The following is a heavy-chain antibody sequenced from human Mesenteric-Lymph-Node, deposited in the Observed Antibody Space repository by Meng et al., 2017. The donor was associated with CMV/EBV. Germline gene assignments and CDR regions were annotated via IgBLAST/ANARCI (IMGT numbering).Heavy chain of an antibody. CDR2: INHSGST. CDR3: ASSLRALGGMDV. J-gene: IGHJ6*02. Sequence: GSLRLSCAVYGGSFSGYYWSWIRQPPGKGLEWIGEINHSGSTNYNPSLKSRVTISVDTSKNQFSLKLSSVTAADTAVYYCASSLRALGGMDVWGQGTTVTVSS. CDR1: GGSFSGYY. V-gene: IGHV4-34*01. D-gene: IGHD4-17*01.